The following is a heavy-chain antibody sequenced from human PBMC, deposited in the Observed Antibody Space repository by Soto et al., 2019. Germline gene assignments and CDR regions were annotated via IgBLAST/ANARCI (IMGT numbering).Heavy chain of an antibody. D-gene: IGHD2-21*01. Sequence: QVHLVQSGAEVKKPGSSVKVSCKASGGTFSSHGISWVRQVPGQGLEWMGGIIPMFGTATSTQNFQGRLTITADDSTSTAYIELSSLTAEDTAVYFCARSVGVTTLSYLDFWGLGTLVTVSS. J-gene: IGHJ4*02. V-gene: IGHV1-69*01. CDR2: IIPMFGTA. CDR3: ARSVGVTTLSYLDF. CDR1: GGTFSSHG.